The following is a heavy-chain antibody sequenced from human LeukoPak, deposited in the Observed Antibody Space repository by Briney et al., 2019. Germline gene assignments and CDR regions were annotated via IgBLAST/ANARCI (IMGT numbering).Heavy chain of an antibody. Sequence: SLRLSCAASGFTFDDYAMHWVRQAPGKGLEWVSGISWNSGSIGYADSVKGRFTISRDNAKNSLYLQMNSLRAEDTALYYCAKDISYGSGSYAFHYWGQGTLVTVSS. CDR1: GFTFDDYA. J-gene: IGHJ4*02. CDR3: AKDISYGSGSYAFHY. V-gene: IGHV3-9*01. CDR2: ISWNSGSI. D-gene: IGHD3-10*01.